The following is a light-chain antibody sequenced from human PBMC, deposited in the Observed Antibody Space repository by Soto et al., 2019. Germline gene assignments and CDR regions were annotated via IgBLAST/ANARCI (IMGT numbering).Light chain of an antibody. CDR3: QSYDSQVV. V-gene: IGLV1-40*01. J-gene: IGLJ2*01. CDR1: SSNIGAGYD. Sequence: QSVLTQPPSVSGAPGQRVTISCTGSSSNIGAGYDVHWYQQLPGTAPKLLIYGNSNRPSGVPDRFSGSKSGTSASLAITGLQAEDEADYYCQSYDSQVVFGGGTQLTVL. CDR2: GNS.